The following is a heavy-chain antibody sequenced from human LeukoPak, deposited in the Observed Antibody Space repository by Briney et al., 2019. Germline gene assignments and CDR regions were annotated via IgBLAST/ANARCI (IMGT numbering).Heavy chain of an antibody. J-gene: IGHJ5*02. V-gene: IGHV1-69*13. CDR3: ARATVTTFNWFDP. CDR2: IIPIVGTA. Sequence: SVKVSCKASGGTVSSYAISWVRQAPGQGLEWMGGIIPIVGTAEYAQKFQGRVTITADESTSTAYMELRSLRSEDTAVYYCARATVTTFNWFDPWGQGTVVTVSS. D-gene: IGHD4-17*01. CDR1: GGTVSSYA.